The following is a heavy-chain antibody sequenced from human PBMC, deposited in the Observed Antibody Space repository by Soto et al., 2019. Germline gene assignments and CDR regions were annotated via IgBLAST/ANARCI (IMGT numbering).Heavy chain of an antibody. Sequence: GGSLRLSCAASGFTFSSYAMHWVRQAPGKGLEWVAVISYDGSNKYYADSVKGRFTMSSDNSKNPLYLQMNSLRAEDTAVYYCARDNPALWDYWGQRALVTVSS. J-gene: IGHJ4*02. CDR3: ARDNPALWDY. V-gene: IGHV3-30-3*01. CDR2: ISYDGSNK. CDR1: GFTFSSYA.